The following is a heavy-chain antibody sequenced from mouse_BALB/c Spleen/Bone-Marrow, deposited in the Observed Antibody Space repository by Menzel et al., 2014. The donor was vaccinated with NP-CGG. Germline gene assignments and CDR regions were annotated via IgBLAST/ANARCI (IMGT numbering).Heavy chain of an antibody. CDR1: GYSFTGYY. V-gene: IGHV1S34*01. CDR3: ARGGIPPYYTMDY. J-gene: IGHJ4*01. CDR2: ISCYNGAT. Sequence: LVKTGASVKISCKASGYSFTGYYMHWVKQSHGKSLEWIGYISCYNGATSYNQKFKGKATFTVDTSSSTAYMQFNSLTSEDSAVYYCARGGIPPYYTMDYWGQGTSVTVSS.